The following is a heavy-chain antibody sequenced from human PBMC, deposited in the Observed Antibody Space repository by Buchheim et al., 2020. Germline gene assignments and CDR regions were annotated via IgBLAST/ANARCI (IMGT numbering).Heavy chain of an antibody. CDR2: INAGNGNT. V-gene: IGHV1-3*01. CDR1: GYTFTTYV. J-gene: IGHJ6*03. D-gene: IGHD3-9*01. CDR3: ARSWIKGTIKNYYYYYMDV. Sequence: QVQLVQSGAEVKKPGASVKVSCKASGYTFTTYVIHWVRQAPGQRLEWMGWINAGNGNTKYSQKFQGRLTITRDTSASTAYMELTSLRSEDTAVYYCARSWIKGTIKNYYYYYMDVWGKGTT.